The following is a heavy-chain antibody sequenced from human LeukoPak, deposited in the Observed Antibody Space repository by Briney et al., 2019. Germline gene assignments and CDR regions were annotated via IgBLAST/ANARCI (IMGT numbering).Heavy chain of an antibody. CDR2: ITGTGDAT. CDR1: GFTFDDYG. V-gene: IGHV3-23*01. D-gene: IGHD3-22*01. J-gene: IGHJ4*02. CDR3: AKAYGSNGYFQLPIDC. Sequence: GGSLRLSCAASGFTFDDYGINWVRQAPGKGLECVSAITGTGDATYYADSVKGRFTISRDNSKNTLYLQLNSLRAEDTAVYYCAKAYGSNGYFQLPIDCWGQGTLVTVSS.